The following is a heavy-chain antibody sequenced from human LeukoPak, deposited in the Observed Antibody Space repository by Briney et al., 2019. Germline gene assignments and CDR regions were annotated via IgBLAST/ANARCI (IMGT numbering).Heavy chain of an antibody. J-gene: IGHJ4*02. CDR3: AKAIVVVVAATPDY. CDR1: GFTFSSYG. CDR2: IRYDGSNK. Sequence: GGSLRLSCAASGFTFSSYGMHWVRQAPGKGLEWVAFIRYDGSNKYYADSVKGRFTISRDNSKNTLYLQMNSLRAEDTAVYYCAKAIVVVVAATPDYWGQGTLVTVSS. D-gene: IGHD2-15*01. V-gene: IGHV3-30*02.